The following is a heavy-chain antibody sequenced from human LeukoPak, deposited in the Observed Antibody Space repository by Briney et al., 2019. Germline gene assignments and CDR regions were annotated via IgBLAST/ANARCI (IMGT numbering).Heavy chain of an antibody. CDR3: ARYGDSSVYYSADAFDI. J-gene: IGHJ3*02. V-gene: IGHV3-48*03. CDR2: IGTSDSST. CDR1: GFTFSSYE. D-gene: IGHD3-22*01. Sequence: GGSLRLSCAASGFTFSSYEMNWVRQAPGKGLEGVSYIGTSDSSTYYADSVKGRFTISRDNAKNSMYLQMNSLRVEDTAVYYCARYGDSSVYYSADAFDIWGQGTMVTVSS.